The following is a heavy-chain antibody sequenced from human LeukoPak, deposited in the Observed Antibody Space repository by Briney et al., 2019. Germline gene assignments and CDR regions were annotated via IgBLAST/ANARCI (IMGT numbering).Heavy chain of an antibody. Sequence: PGGSLRLSCAASGFTFSSYSMNWVRQAPGKGLEWVSYISSSSSTIYYADSVKGRFPISRDNSKSTLSLQMDSLRAEDTAVYYCAKGPDYGDEEYYFDYWGQGTLVSVSS. J-gene: IGHJ4*02. CDR3: AKGPDYGDEEYYFDY. CDR1: GFTFSSYS. CDR2: ISSSSSTI. D-gene: IGHD4-17*01. V-gene: IGHV3-48*01.